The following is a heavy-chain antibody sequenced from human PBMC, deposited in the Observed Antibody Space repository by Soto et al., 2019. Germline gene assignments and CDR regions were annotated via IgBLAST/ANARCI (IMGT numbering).Heavy chain of an antibody. CDR1: GGTFSTYT. CDR3: ARGPERDFGGY. V-gene: IGHV1-69*02. CDR2: IIPILGIT. Sequence: QVQLVQSGAEVKKPGSSVKVSCKASGGTFSTYTISWVRQAPGQGLEWMGKIIPILGITNYAQKFQGRVTITADKSTNTAYMELSSLRSEDTAVYYCARGPERDFGGYWGQGTLVTVSS. D-gene: IGHD3-9*01. J-gene: IGHJ4*02.